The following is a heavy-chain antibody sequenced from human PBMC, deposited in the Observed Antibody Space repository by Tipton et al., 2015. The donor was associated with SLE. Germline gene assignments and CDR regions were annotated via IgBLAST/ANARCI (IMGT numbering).Heavy chain of an antibody. CDR2: IIPILGIA. Sequence: QVQLVQSGAEVKKPGSSVKVSCKASGGTFSSYAISWVRQAPGQGLEWMGRIIPILGIANYAQKFQGRVTIAADKSTSTAYMELSSLRSEDTAVYYCARNSNDGYDFDYWGQGTLVTVSS. V-gene: IGHV1-69*09. CDR1: GGTFSSYA. D-gene: IGHD5-12*01. J-gene: IGHJ4*02. CDR3: ARNSNDGYDFDY.